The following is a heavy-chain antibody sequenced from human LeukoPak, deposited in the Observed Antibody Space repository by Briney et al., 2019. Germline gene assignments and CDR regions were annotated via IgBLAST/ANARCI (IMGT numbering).Heavy chain of an antibody. V-gene: IGHV3-23*01. Sequence: GGSLRLSCAASGFTFSTYAMSWVRQIPGKGLEWVSAISGSDDGTYYADSVRGRFTISRDNSRNTLYLQMNTLRAEDTAVYFCAKSPVSSCRGSFCYPFDYWGQGNLVTVSS. CDR3: AKSPVSSCRGSFCYPFDY. D-gene: IGHD2-15*01. CDR2: ISGSDDGT. J-gene: IGHJ4*02. CDR1: GFTFSTYA.